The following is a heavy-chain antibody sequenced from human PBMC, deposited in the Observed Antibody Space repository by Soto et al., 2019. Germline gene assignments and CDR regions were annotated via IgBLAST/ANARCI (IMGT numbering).Heavy chain of an antibody. CDR2: INSDGGST. Sequence: GSLRLSCAASGFTFSSYWMHWVRQAPGKGLVWVSRINSDGGSTSYADSVKGRSTISRDNAKNTLYLQMNSLRAEDTAVYYCARAFGLSSSGYWGQGTLVTVSS. CDR1: GFTFSSYW. D-gene: IGHD6-6*01. J-gene: IGHJ4*02. CDR3: ARAFGLSSSGY. V-gene: IGHV3-74*01.